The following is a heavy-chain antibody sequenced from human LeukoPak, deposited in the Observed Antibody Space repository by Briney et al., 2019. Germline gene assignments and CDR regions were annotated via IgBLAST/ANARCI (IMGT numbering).Heavy chain of an antibody. Sequence: GRSLRLSCAASGFTFSRYGMHWVRQAPGKGPEGAAVISSNGIVKYYIDSVKGRFTISRDNSKSTLYLQMTSLRTEDTALYYCATEIAEGGPQDYWGQGTLVTVSS. CDR1: GFTFSRYG. V-gene: IGHV3-30*03. J-gene: IGHJ4*02. CDR2: ISSNGIVK. D-gene: IGHD2-21*01. CDR3: ATEIAEGGPQDY.